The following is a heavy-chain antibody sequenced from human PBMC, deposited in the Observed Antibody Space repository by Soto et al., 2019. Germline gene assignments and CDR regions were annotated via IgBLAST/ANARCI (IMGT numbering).Heavy chain of an antibody. CDR3: ALRIMAVVPEY. Sequence: QVQLQESGPGLVKPSETLSLTCAVSGDSISSYYCMWIRQPPGKGLESICYLYYGRSANYNPSLKSRVTLSVDTSTNQCSLTLSSITAADTAVYYCALRIMAVVPEYWGRGTLVTVSS. CDR2: LYYGRSA. J-gene: IGHJ4*02. D-gene: IGHD3-22*01. CDR1: GDSISSYY. V-gene: IGHV4-59*01.